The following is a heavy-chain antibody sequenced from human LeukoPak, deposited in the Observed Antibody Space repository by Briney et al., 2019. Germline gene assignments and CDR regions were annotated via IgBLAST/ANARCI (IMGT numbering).Heavy chain of an antibody. CDR2: MNSNSGNT. CDR1: GYTFINHD. V-gene: IGHV1-8*03. D-gene: IGHD6-13*01. Sequence: ASVKVSCKGYGYTFINHDIDWVRQAAGQGLEWMGWMNSNSGNTSYAQKFQGRVTFTRDTSISTAYMELYSLTSDDTAGYYCVLGSSWYEKPVFDYWGQGPLVTVSS. CDR3: VLGSSWYEKPVFDY. J-gene: IGHJ4*02.